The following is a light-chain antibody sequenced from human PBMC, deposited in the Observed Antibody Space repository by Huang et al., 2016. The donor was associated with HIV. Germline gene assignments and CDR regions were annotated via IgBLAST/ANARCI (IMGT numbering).Light chain of an antibody. CDR2: DAS. CDR1: QSVSSY. CDR3: QQRSNWPLLT. Sequence: EIVLTQSPATLSLSPGERATLSCRASQSVSSYLAWYQQKPGKGPRLLIYDASKRATGNPARFSGSGSGTDFTLTISSLEPEDFAVYYCQQRSNWPLLTFGGGTKVEIK. V-gene: IGKV3-11*01. J-gene: IGKJ4*01.